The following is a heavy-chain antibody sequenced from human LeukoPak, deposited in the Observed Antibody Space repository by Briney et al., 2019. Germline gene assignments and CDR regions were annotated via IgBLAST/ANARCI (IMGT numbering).Heavy chain of an antibody. J-gene: IGHJ4*02. CDR1: GGSISNYY. CDR3: ARVGALGGHDY. CDR2: IYHSGST. D-gene: IGHD1-26*01. V-gene: IGHV4-59*12. Sequence: SETLSLTCTVSGGSISNYYWSWIRQPPGKGLEWIGEIYHSGSTNYNPSLKSRVTISLDKSKNQFSLRLSSVTAADTAVYYCARVGALGGHDYWGQGSLVTVSS.